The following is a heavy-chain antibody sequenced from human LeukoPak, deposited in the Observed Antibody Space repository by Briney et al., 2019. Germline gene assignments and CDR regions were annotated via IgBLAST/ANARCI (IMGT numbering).Heavy chain of an antibody. V-gene: IGHV3-30*02. CDR3: VASGYGY. D-gene: IGHD3-22*01. CDR1: GFTFSNHG. CDR2: IRSDGTNK. Sequence: PGGSLRLSCAASGFTFSNHGLHWVRQAPGKGLEWVAFIRSDGTNKYYIDSVKGRFTISRDNSKNSLYLQMNTLSAEDTVVYYCVASGYGYWGQGTLVTVSS. J-gene: IGHJ4*02.